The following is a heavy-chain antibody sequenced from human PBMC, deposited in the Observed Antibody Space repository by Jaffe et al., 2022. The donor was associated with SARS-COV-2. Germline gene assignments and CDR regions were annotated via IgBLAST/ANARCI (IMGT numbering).Heavy chain of an antibody. CDR3: ARDRVLQGLRHYYYGMDV. CDR1: GGSFSGYY. Sequence: QVQLQQWGAGLLKPSETLSLTCAVYGGSFSGYYWSWIRQPPGKGLEWIGEINHSGSTNYNPSLKSRVTISVDTSKNQFSLKLSSVTAADTAVYYCARDRVLQGLRHYYYGMDVWGQGTTVTVSS. V-gene: IGHV4-34*01. D-gene: IGHD2-15*01. CDR2: INHSGST. J-gene: IGHJ6*02.